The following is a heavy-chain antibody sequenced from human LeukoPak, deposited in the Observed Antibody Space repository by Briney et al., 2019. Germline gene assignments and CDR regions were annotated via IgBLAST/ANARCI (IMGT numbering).Heavy chain of an antibody. CDR1: GYTFSNYV. V-gene: IGHV1-18*01. Sequence: ASLKVSCKASGYTFSNYVISWVRQAPGQGLEWMGWISAYNGNTNYAQKVQGRVTMITDTSTSTVHMELRSLISDDTAMYYCARVGSGWSIEYWGQGTLVTVSS. D-gene: IGHD6-19*01. CDR2: ISAYNGNT. J-gene: IGHJ4*02. CDR3: ARVGSGWSIEY.